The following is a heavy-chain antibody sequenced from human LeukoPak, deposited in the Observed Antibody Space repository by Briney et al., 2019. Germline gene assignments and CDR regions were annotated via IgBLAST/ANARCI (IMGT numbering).Heavy chain of an antibody. V-gene: IGHV4-39*01. D-gene: IGHD5-24*01. CDR3: ARGARWLQFRDY. J-gene: IGHJ4*02. CDR1: GGSISSSSYY. Sequence: PSETLSLTCTVSGGSISSSSYYWGWIRQPPGKGLEWIGSIYYSGSTYYNPSLKSRVTISVDTSKNQFSLKLSSVTAADTAVYYCARGARWLQFRDYWGQGTLVTVSS. CDR2: IYYSGST.